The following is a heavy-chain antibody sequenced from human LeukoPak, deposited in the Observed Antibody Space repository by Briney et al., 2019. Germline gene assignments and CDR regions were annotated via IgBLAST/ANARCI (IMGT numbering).Heavy chain of an antibody. CDR1: GFTFSSYG. J-gene: IGHJ3*02. D-gene: IGHD2-2*01. V-gene: IGHV3-30*02. CDR2: IRYDGSNK. CDR3: AKEDIVVVPAAHDAFDI. Sequence: LPGGSLRLSCAASGFTFSSYGMHWVRQAPGKGLEWVAFIRYDGSNKYYADSVKGRFTISRDNSKNTLYLQMNSLRAEDTAVYYCAKEDIVVVPAAHDAFDIWGQGTMVTVSS.